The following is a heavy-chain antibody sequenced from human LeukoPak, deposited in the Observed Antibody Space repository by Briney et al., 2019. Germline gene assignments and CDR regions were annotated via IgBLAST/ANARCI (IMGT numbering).Heavy chain of an antibody. CDR2: INHSGST. J-gene: IGHJ3*02. D-gene: IGHD4-17*01. Sequence: SETLSLTCAVYGGSFSGYYWSWIHQPPGKGLEWIGEINHSGSTNYNPSLKSRVTIPVDTSKNQFSLKLSSVTAADTAVYYRARDAGDQDAFDIWGQGTMVTVSS. V-gene: IGHV4-34*01. CDR1: GGSFSGYY. CDR3: ARDAGDQDAFDI.